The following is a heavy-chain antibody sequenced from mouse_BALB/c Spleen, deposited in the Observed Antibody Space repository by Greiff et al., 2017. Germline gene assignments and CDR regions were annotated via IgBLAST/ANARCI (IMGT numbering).Heavy chain of an antibody. V-gene: IGHV2-9*02. J-gene: IGHJ4*01. Sequence: VQLQESGPGLVAPSQSLSITCTVSGFSLTSYGVHWVRQPTGKGLEWLGVIWAGGSTNYNSALMSRLSISKDNSKSQVFLKMNSLQTDDTAMYYCARDDGYGAMDYWGQGTSVTVSS. D-gene: IGHD1-2*01. CDR1: GFSLTSYG. CDR3: ARDDGYGAMDY. CDR2: IWAGGST.